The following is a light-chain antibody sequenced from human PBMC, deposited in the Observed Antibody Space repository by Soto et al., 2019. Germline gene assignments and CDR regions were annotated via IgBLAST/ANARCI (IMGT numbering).Light chain of an antibody. Sequence: DIQMPKSPSSLSASVGDRVTITCQASQDISNYLNWYQQKPGKAPKLLIYDASNLETGVPSRFSGSGSGTDFTFTISSLQPEDIATYYCQQYDNLPLTFGGGTKVDI. CDR1: QDISNY. J-gene: IGKJ4*01. CDR3: QQYDNLPLT. V-gene: IGKV1-33*01. CDR2: DAS.